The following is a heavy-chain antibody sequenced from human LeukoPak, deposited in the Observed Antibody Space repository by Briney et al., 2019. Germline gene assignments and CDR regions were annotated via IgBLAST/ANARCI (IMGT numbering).Heavy chain of an antibody. V-gene: IGHV3-7*01. D-gene: IGHD3-10*01. CDR1: GFPFKGYW. J-gene: IGHJ4*02. CDR2: VKPDGSET. CDR3: ARDGGELWPLDE. Sequence: GGSLRLSCVASGFPFKGYWMTWVRQSPGKGLDWVANVKPDGSETNYLDSVKGRFTISRDNARDSLFLEMNNLRVDDTAVYYCARDGGELWPLDEWGQGILVTVSS.